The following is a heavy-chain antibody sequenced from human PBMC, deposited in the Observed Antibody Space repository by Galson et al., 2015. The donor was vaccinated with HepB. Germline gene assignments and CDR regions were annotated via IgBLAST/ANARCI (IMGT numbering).Heavy chain of an antibody. CDR3: ARGKVTMASAPPYYYYYMDV. V-gene: IGHV1-69*10. J-gene: IGHJ6*03. D-gene: IGHD3-10*01. Sequence: SVKVSCKASGGTFSSYAISWVRQAPGQGLEWMGGIIPILGIANYAQKFQGRVTITADKSTSTAYMELSSLRSEDTAVYYCARGKVTMASAPPYYYYYMDVWGKGTTVTVSS. CDR2: IIPILGIA. CDR1: GGTFSSYA.